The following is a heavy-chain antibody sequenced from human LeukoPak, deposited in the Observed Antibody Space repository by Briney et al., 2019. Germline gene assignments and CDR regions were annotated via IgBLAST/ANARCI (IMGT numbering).Heavy chain of an antibody. CDR2: INPSGGST. CDR1: GDTFTSYY. V-gene: IGHV1-46*01. D-gene: IGHD5-24*01. J-gene: IGHJ4*02. CDR3: ARYQSLGMATGWRYFDY. Sequence: ASVKVSCKASGDTFTSYYMHWVRQAPGQGLEWMGIINPSGGSTIYAQKFQGRVTMTRDTSTSTVYMELSSLRSEDTAVYYCARYQSLGMATGWRYFDYWGQGTLVTVSS.